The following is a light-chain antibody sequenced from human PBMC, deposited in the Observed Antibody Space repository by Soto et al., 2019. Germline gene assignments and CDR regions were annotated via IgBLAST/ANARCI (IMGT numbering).Light chain of an antibody. J-gene: IGLJ1*01. CDR1: SSNIGGSS. CDR3: SSYTSSTNYV. CDR2: TNS. Sequence: QSVLTQPPSASGTSGQRVTISCSGSSSNIGGSSVNWYQRLPGTAPKLLIHTNSRRPSGVPDRFSGSKSGTSASLTISGLQAEDEADYYCSSYTSSTNYVFGTGTKVTVL. V-gene: IGLV1-44*01.